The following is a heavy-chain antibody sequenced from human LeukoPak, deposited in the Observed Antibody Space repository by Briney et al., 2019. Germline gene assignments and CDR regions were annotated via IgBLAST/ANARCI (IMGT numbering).Heavy chain of an antibody. CDR3: ARDDPITIFGVVTRYNWFDP. V-gene: IGHV1-69*04. CDR2: IIPILGIA. D-gene: IGHD3-3*01. Sequence: SVKVSCKASGGTFSSYAISWVRQAPGQGLEWMGRIIPILGIANYAQKFQGRVTITADKSTSTAYMELSSLRSEDTAVYYCARDDPITIFGVVTRYNWFDPWGQGTLVTVSS. J-gene: IGHJ5*02. CDR1: GGTFSSYA.